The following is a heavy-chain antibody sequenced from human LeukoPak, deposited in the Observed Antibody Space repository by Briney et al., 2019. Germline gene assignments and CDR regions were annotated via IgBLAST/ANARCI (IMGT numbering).Heavy chain of an antibody. D-gene: IGHD2-2*01. J-gene: IGHJ4*02. Sequence: GGSLRLSCAASGFTSSSYSMSWVRQAPGKGLKWVSSIISGNTDIYYADSVKGRFTISRDNAKNSLYLQMHSLRAEDTAVYYCVRDFEYQLLFDYGGQGTLVTVSS. CDR3: VRDFEYQLLFDY. CDR2: IISGNTDI. V-gene: IGHV3-21*01. CDR1: GFTSSSYS.